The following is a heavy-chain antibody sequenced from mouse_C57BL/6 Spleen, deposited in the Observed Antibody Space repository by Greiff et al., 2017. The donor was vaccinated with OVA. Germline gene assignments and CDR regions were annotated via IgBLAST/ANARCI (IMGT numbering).Heavy chain of an antibody. CDR3: ARDGIYYYGSSYPGAMDY. J-gene: IGHJ4*01. D-gene: IGHD1-1*01. Sequence: QVQLQQSGPELVKPGASVKISCKASGYAFSSSWMNWVKQRPGKGLEWIGRIYPGDGDTNYNGKFKGKATLTADKSSSTAYMQLSSLTSEDSAVYFCARDGIYYYGSSYPGAMDYWGQGTSVTVSS. V-gene: IGHV1-82*01. CDR1: GYAFSSSW. CDR2: IYPGDGDT.